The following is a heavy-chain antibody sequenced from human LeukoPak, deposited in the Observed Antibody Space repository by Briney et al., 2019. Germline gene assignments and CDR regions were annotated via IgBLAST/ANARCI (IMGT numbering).Heavy chain of an antibody. CDR1: GFTFDDYA. V-gene: IGHV3-9*01. D-gene: IGHD2-2*01. J-gene: IGHJ4*02. Sequence: GRSLRLSCAASGFTFDDYAMHWVRQAPEKGLEWVSGISWNSGSIGYADSVRGRFTISRDNAKNSLYLQMNSLRAEDTAVYYCARVRACSSTSCPGGYFDYWGQGTLVTVSS. CDR3: ARVRACSSTSCPGGYFDY. CDR2: ISWNSGSI.